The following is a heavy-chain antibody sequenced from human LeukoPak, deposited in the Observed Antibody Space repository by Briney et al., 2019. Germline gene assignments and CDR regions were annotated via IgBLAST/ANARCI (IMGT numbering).Heavy chain of an antibody. CDR3: ARGPSDYSDYEFDY. D-gene: IGHD4-11*01. CDR2: IYYSGST. V-gene: IGHV4-59*01. J-gene: IGHJ4*02. CDR1: GGSISSYY. Sequence: PSETLSLTCTVSGGSISSYYWSWIRQPPGKGLEWIGYIYYSGSTNYNPSLKSRVTISVDTSKNQFSLKLSSVTAADTAVYYCARGPSDYSDYEFDYWGQGTLVTVSS.